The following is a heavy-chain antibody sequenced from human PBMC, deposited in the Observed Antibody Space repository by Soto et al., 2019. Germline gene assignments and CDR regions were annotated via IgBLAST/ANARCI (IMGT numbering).Heavy chain of an antibody. Sequence: SETLSLTCTVSGGSISSSSYYWGWIRQPPGKGLEWIGSIYYSGSTYYNPSLKRRVTISVDTSKNQFSLKLSSVTAADTAVYYCARLGEAARSWFDPWGQGTLVTVSS. J-gene: IGHJ5*02. CDR3: ARLGEAARSWFDP. CDR1: GGSISSSSYY. V-gene: IGHV4-39*01. CDR2: IYYSGST. D-gene: IGHD6-6*01.